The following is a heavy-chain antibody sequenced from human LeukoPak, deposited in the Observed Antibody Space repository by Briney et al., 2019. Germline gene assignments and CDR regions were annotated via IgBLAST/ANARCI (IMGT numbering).Heavy chain of an antibody. D-gene: IGHD5-18*01. J-gene: IGHJ4*02. V-gene: IGHV4-59*08. CDR2: IYYSGST. CDR1: GGSISSYY. Sequence: SETLSLTCTVSGGSISSYYWSWIRQPPGKGLEWIGYIYYSGSTNYNPSLKSRVTISVDTSKNQFSLKLSSVTAADTAVYYCASGRGYSYGYVSYWGQGTLVTASS. CDR3: ASGRGYSYGYVSY.